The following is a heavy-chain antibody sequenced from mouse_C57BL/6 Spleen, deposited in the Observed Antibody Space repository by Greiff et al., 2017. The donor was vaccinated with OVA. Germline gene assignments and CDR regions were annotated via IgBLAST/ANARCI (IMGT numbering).Heavy chain of an antibody. CDR3: ARKLFDY. J-gene: IGHJ2*01. CDR2: IYPGDGDT. V-gene: IGHV1-82*01. Sequence: QVQLQQSGPELVKPGASVKISCKASGYAFSSSWMNWVKQRPGKGLEWIGRIYPGDGDTNYNGKFKGKATLTADKSSSTAYMQLSSLTAEDSAVCFCARKLFDYWGQGTTLTVSS. CDR1: GYAFSSSW.